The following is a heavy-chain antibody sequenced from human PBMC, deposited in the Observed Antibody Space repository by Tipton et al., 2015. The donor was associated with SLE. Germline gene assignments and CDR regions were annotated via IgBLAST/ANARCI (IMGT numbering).Heavy chain of an antibody. V-gene: IGHV4-59*01. CDR2: IYYSGST. D-gene: IGHD6-13*01. CDR1: GGSISSYY. Sequence: TLSLTCTVSGGSISSYYWSWIRQPPGKGLEWIGYIYYSGSTNYNPSLSQSMFTISVDTSKNQFSLKLSSVTAADTAVYYCARGGSSWPDAFDIWGHGKMVTVSS. CDR3: ARGGSSWPDAFDI. J-gene: IGHJ3*02.